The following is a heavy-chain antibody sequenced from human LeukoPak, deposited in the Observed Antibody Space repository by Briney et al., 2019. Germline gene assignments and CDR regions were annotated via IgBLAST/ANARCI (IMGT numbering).Heavy chain of an antibody. Sequence: ASVKVSCKASGYSFTSYYMHWLRQAPGQGLEWMERINPSGGYTSYAQRFQGRVTMTRDTSTSTVYMQLYDLTSEDTALYFCARVSSSSNTDGVDYWGQGTLVTVSS. J-gene: IGHJ4*02. CDR3: ARVSSSSNTDGVDY. V-gene: IGHV1-46*01. CDR2: INPSGGYT. CDR1: GYSFTSYY. D-gene: IGHD6-6*01.